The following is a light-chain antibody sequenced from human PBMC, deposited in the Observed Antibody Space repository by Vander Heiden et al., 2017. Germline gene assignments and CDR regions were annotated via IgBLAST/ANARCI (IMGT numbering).Light chain of an antibody. Sequence: DIVMTQSPDSLAVSLGERATINCKSSQSVLYSPNNKNYLAWYQQTPGQPPKLLIYWASTRESGVPDRFSGSGSGTDFTLTISSLQAEDVAVYYCQQYYNIPWTFGQGTKVEIK. CDR1: QSVLYSPNNKNY. V-gene: IGKV4-1*01. J-gene: IGKJ1*01. CDR2: WAS. CDR3: QQYYNIPWT.